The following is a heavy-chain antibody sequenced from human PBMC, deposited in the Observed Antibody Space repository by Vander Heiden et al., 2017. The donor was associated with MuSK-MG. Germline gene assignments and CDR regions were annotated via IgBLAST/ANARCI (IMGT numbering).Heavy chain of an antibody. D-gene: IGHD6-19*01. CDR3: ASPQSIAVAGPQSY. CDR1: GGTFSRYA. J-gene: IGHJ4*02. CDR2: IIPILGIA. Sequence: QVPLVQSGAAVKKPGSPVQVSCKASGGTFSRYALSWVRQPPAQGHEWMGRIIPILGIANYAQKFQGRVTITADKSTSTAYMELSSLRSEDTAVYYCASPQSIAVAGPQSYWGQGTLVTVSA. V-gene: IGHV1-69*04.